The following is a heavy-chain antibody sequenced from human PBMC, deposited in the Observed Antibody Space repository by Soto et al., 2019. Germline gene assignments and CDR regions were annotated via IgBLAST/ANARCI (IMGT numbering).Heavy chain of an antibody. Sequence: QVQLQESGPGLVKPSQTLSLTCTVSGGSISSGGYYWSLIRQHPGKGLEWIGYIYYSGSTYYNPSLKSRVTISVDTSKNQFSLKLSSVTAADTAVYYCARAPASVYYYGMDVWGQGTTVTVSS. V-gene: IGHV4-31*03. CDR2: IYYSGST. CDR1: GGSISSGGYY. CDR3: ARAPASVYYYGMDV. D-gene: IGHD2-2*01. J-gene: IGHJ6*02.